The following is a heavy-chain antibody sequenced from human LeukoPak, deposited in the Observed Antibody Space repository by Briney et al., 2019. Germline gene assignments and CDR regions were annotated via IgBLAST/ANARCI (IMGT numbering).Heavy chain of an antibody. V-gene: IGHV3-30*04. Sequence: PGRSLRLSCAASGFTFSSYAMHWVRQAPGKGLGWVAVISYDGSNKYYADSVKGRFTISRDNSKNTLYLQMNSLRAEDTAVYYCARNYYCSGGSCFDYWGQGTLVTVSS. D-gene: IGHD2-15*01. J-gene: IGHJ4*02. CDR2: ISYDGSNK. CDR1: GFTFSSYA. CDR3: ARNYYCSGGSCFDY.